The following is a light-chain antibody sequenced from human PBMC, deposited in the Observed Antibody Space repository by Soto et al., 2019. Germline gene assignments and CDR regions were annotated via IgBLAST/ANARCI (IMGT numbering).Light chain of an antibody. J-gene: IGKJ2*01. CDR1: ENVATSY. V-gene: IGKV3-20*01. Sequence: EIVLTQSPGTLSLSPGERATLSCRASENVATSYLGWYQQKPGQAPRLLISGTSTRATGIPDRFSGAGSGTDFILTSSRLEPEDSAIYCCQEYGRSPYTFGLGTKLEIK. CDR2: GTS. CDR3: QEYGRSPYT.